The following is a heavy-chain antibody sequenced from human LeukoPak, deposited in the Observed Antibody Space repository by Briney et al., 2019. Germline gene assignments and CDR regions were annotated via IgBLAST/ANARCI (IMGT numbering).Heavy chain of an antibody. Sequence: GGSLRLSCAASGFTFSDYYMSWIRQAPGKGLEWVSYISSSGSTIYYADSVKGRFTISRDNAKNSLYLQMNSLRAEDTAVYYCAAEAIRPLYLSFNGADPYYFDYWGQGTLVTVSS. D-gene: IGHD4-17*01. CDR2: ISSSGSTI. J-gene: IGHJ4*02. V-gene: IGHV3-11*01. CDR3: AAEAIRPLYLSFNGADPYYFDY. CDR1: GFTFSDYY.